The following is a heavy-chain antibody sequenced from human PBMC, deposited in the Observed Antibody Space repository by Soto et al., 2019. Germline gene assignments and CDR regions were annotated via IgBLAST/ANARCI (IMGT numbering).Heavy chain of an antibody. CDR2: IYHSGST. Sequence: SETLSLTCAVSGGSISSGGYSWSWIRQPPGKGLEWIGYIYHSGSTYHNPSLKSRVTISVDRSKNQFSLKLSSVTAADTAVYYCARVPDRWGQGTLVTVSS. CDR1: GGSISSGGYS. V-gene: IGHV4-30-2*01. D-gene: IGHD2-2*01. J-gene: IGHJ5*02. CDR3: ARVPDR.